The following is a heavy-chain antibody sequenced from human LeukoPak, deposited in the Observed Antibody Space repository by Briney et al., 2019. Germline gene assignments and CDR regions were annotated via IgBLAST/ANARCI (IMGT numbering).Heavy chain of an antibody. J-gene: IGHJ4*02. V-gene: IGHV4-34*01. CDR3: ARGYGYCSSTSCYTWAFDC. CDR1: GGSFSGYY. Sequence: PSETLSLTCAVYGGSFSGYYWSWIRQPPGKGLEWIGEINHSGSTNYNPSLKSRVTISVDTSKNQFSLKLSSVTAADTAVYYCARGYGYCSSTSCYTWAFDCWGQGTLVTVSS. D-gene: IGHD2-2*02. CDR2: INHSGST.